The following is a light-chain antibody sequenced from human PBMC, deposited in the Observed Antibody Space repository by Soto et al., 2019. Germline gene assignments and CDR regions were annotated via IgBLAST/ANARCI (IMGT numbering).Light chain of an antibody. J-gene: IGLJ2*01. CDR2: DNN. CDR1: RSNIGSNA. CDR3: GTWDSSLSDVV. Sequence: QAVVTQPPSASGTPGQRVTISCSGSRSNIGSNAVNWYQQLPTTAPKLLIYDNNKRPSGIPDRFSGSKSDTSATLGITGLQTGDEADYYCGTWDSSLSDVVFGGGTKLTVL. V-gene: IGLV1-51*01.